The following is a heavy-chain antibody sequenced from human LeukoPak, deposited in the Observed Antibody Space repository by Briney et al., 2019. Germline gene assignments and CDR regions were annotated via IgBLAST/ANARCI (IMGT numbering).Heavy chain of an antibody. J-gene: IGHJ4*02. CDR3: ARVDSSGYYQKLDY. D-gene: IGHD3-22*01. CDR2: INWNGGST. V-gene: IGHV3-20*04. Sequence: PGGSLRLSCAASGFTFDDYGMSWVRRAPGKGLEWVSGINWNGGSTGYADSVKGRFTISRDNAKNSLYLQMNSLRAEDTALYYCARVDSSGYYQKLDYWGQGTLVTVSS. CDR1: GFTFDDYG.